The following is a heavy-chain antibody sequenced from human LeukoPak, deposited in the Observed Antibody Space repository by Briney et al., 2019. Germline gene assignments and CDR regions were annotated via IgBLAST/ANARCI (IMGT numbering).Heavy chain of an antibody. D-gene: IGHD2-15*01. CDR2: INHRGST. CDR3: ASRPRDSYGYSYYFDY. CDR1: GGSFSGYY. Sequence: SETLSLTCAVYGGSFSGYYWSWIRQPPGKGLEWIGEINHRGSTHYNPSLKSRVTISVDTTKNQLSLKVSSVTAADTAVYFCASRPRDSYGYSYYFDYWGQGTLVTVSS. V-gene: IGHV4-34*01. J-gene: IGHJ4*02.